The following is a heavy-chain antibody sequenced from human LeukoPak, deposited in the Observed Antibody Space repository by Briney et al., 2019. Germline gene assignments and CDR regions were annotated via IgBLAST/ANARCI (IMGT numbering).Heavy chain of an antibody. CDR2: INSDGSST. Sequence: TGGSLRLSCAASGFTFSSYWMHSGRQAPGKGPVWVSRINSDGSSTSYADSVKCRFTISRDNAKNTLYLQMNSLRAEDTAVYYCAMNAEYCTNGVCSIDYWGQGTLVTVSS. J-gene: IGHJ4*02. CDR3: AMNAEYCTNGVCSIDY. CDR1: GFTFSSYW. V-gene: IGHV3-74*01. D-gene: IGHD2-8*01.